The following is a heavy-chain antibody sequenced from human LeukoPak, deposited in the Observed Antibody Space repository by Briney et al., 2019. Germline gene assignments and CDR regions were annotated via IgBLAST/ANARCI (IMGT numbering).Heavy chain of an antibody. D-gene: IGHD6-25*01. CDR1: GFTFSDYT. Sequence: GGSLRLSCAASGFTFSDYTVHWVRQAPGKGLEYVSGISLNAASTYYVNSVKGRFTISRDNSKNTLYLQMGSLRAEDTAVYYCARERLIDNFYYYMDVWGKGATVTVSS. J-gene: IGHJ6*03. V-gene: IGHV3-64*01. CDR2: ISLNAAST. CDR3: ARERLIDNFYYYMDV.